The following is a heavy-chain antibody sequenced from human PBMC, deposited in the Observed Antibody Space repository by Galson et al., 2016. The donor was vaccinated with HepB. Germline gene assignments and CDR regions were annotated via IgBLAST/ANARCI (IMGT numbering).Heavy chain of an antibody. Sequence: SLRLSCAASGFTFSSYAMHWVRQAPGKGLVWVSRIKGDGTTTTYADSVKGRFTISRDNAKNTLYLQMNSLRAEDTAVYYCAKSDYTDYWGQGTLVTVSS. CDR2: IKGDGTTT. CDR3: AKSDYTDY. J-gene: IGHJ4*02. CDR1: GFTFSSYA. V-gene: IGHV3-74*01.